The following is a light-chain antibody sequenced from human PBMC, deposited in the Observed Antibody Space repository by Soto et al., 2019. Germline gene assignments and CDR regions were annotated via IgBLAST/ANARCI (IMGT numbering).Light chain of an antibody. Sequence: QSVLTQPPSVSAAPGQKVTISCSGSSSNIGNNYVSWYQQLPGTAPKLLIYENNKRPSGIPDRFSGPKSGTSATLGITGLQTGDEADYYCGTWDSSLSAEVFGGGTKLTVL. J-gene: IGLJ2*01. CDR3: GTWDSSLSAEV. CDR2: ENN. CDR1: SSNIGNNY. V-gene: IGLV1-51*02.